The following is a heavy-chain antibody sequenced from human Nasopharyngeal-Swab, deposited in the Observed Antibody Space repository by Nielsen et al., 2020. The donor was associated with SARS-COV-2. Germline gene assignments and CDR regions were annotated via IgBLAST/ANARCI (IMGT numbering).Heavy chain of an antibody. V-gene: IGHV3-48*02. CDR2: ISSSSSTI. J-gene: IGHJ5*02. Sequence: GESLKISCAASGFTFSSYSMNWVRQAPGKGLEWVSYISSSSSTIYYADSVKGRFTISRDNAKNSLYLQMNSLRDEDTAVYYCAITSRSWGQGTLVTVSS. CDR3: AITSRS. CDR1: GFTFSSYS.